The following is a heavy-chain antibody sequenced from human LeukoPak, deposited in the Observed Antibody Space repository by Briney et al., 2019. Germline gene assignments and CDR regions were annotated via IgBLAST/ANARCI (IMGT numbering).Heavy chain of an antibody. CDR2: IYRGGST. V-gene: IGHV3-53*01. J-gene: IGHJ4*02. Sequence: GGSLRLSCAASGFTFSSYSMNWVRQAPGKGPEWVSVIYRGGSTYYADSVKGRFTMSRDNSKNTVYLQMDSLRAEDTAVYYCARDRGAAAGNWGQGTLVTVSS. CDR1: GFTFSSYS. CDR3: ARDRGAAAGN. D-gene: IGHD6-13*01.